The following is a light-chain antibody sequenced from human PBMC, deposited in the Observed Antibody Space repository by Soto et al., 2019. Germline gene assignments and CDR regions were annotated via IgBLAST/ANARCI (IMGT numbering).Light chain of an antibody. V-gene: IGLV3-1*01. CDR2: RDS. J-gene: IGLJ2*01. CDR3: QAWDSSTEV. Sequence: SYELTQPPSVSVSPGQTASITCTGDKLGDKYACWYQQKPGQSPVLVIYRDSKRPSGIPERFSGSNSGNTATLTISGTQAMDEADYYCQAWDSSTEVFGGGTKLTVV. CDR1: KLGDKY.